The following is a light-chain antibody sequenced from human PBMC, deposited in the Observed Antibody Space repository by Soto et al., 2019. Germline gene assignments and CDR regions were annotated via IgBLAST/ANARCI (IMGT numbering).Light chain of an antibody. CDR1: SGSIASNY. V-gene: IGLV6-57*01. CDR2: EDN. J-gene: IGLJ3*02. CDR3: QSYDATNQV. Sequence: NFMLTQPHSVSESPGKTVIISCTRSSGSIASNYVQWYQQRPGSPPTTVIYEDNQRPSGVPDRFSGSIDSSSNSASLTISGLETEDEADYYCQSYDATNQVFGGGTKVTV.